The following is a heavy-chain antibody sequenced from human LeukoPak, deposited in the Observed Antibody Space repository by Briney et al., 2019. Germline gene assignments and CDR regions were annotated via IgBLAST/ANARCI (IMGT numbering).Heavy chain of an antibody. D-gene: IGHD2-21*01. J-gene: IGHJ4*02. CDR1: GGSISSGGYS. Sequence: SETLSLTCAVSGGSISSGGYSWSWIRQPPGKGLEWIGYIYHSGSTYYNPSLKSRVTISVDRSKNQFSLKLSSVTAADTAVYYCARGLPSLVFPFDYRGQGTLVTVSS. CDR3: ARGLPSLVFPFDY. CDR2: IYHSGST. V-gene: IGHV4-30-2*01.